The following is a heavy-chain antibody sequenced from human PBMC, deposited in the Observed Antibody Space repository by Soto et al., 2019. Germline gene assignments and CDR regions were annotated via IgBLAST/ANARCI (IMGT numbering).Heavy chain of an antibody. CDR3: ARDQLYFNDFSGRPLNAFDV. CDR1: GFTFSSYW. D-gene: IGHD3-22*01. J-gene: IGHJ3*01. CDR2: INSDGSST. V-gene: IGHV3-74*01. Sequence: GGSLRLSCAASGFTFSSYWMHWVRQAPGKGLVWVSRINSDGSSTSYADSVKGRFTISRDNAKNTLYLQMNSLRAEDTAVYHCARDQLYFNDFSGRPLNAFDVRGHGTMVTVS.